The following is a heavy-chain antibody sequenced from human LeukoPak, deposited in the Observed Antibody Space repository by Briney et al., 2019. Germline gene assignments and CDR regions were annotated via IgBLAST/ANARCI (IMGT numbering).Heavy chain of an antibody. CDR1: GFKFNNYG. CDR2: IRYDGTSK. J-gene: IGHJ5*02. D-gene: IGHD2-2*02. CDR3: AKDHTVVPAAIEVNWFDP. V-gene: IGHV3-30*02. Sequence: GGSLRLSCAASGFKFNNYGMHWVRQAPGKGLEWLTFIRYDGTSKYYADSVKGRFTISRDNSKNALYLQMNSLRAEDTAVYYCAKDHTVVPAAIEVNWFDPWGQGTLVTVSS.